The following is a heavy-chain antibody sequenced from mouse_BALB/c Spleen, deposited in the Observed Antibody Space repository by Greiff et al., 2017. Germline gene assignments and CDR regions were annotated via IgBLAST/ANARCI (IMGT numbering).Heavy chain of an antibody. CDR3: AREGNYYGSSLFAY. D-gene: IGHD1-1*01. CDR2: IYPGDGDT. CDR1: GYTFTSYW. V-gene: IGHV1-87*01. J-gene: IGHJ3*01. Sequence: QVQLKESGAELARPGASVKLSCKASGYTFTSYWMQWVKQRPGQGLEWIGAIYPGDGDTRYTQKFKGKATLTADKSSSTAYMQLSSLASEDSAVYYCAREGNYYGSSLFAYWGQGTLVTVSA.